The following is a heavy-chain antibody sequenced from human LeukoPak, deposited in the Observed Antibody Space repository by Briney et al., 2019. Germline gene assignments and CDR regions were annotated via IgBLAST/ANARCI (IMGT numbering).Heavy chain of an antibody. Sequence: SETLSLTCAVYGGSFSGYYWSWIRQPPGKGLEWIGEINHSGSTNYNPSLKSRVTKSVDTSKNQFSLKLSSVTAADTAVYYCARVGGSSSWYRYFQHWGQGTLVTVSS. CDR3: ARVGGSSSWYRYFQH. J-gene: IGHJ1*01. CDR1: GGSFSGYY. CDR2: INHSGST. D-gene: IGHD6-13*01. V-gene: IGHV4-34*01.